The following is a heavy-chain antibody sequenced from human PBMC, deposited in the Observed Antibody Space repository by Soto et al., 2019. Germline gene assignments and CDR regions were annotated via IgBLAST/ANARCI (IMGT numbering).Heavy chain of an antibody. CDR1: GGSISSYY. V-gene: IGHV4-59*08. CDR2: IYYSGST. Sequence: PSETLSLTCTDSGGSISSYYWSWIRQPPGKGLEWIGYIYYSGSTNYNPSLKSQVTISVDTSKNQFSLKLSSVTAADTAVYYCARRVAVAGTIYFDYWGQGTLVTVSS. J-gene: IGHJ4*02. CDR3: ARRVAVAGTIYFDY. D-gene: IGHD6-19*01.